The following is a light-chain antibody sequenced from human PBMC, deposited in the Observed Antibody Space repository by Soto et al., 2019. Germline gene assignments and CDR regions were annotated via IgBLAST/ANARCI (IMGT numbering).Light chain of an antibody. V-gene: IGKV1-13*02. CDR1: QGISSA. CDR2: DAS. J-gene: IGKJ5*01. Sequence: AIQLTQSPSSLSASVGDRVTITCRASQGISSALAWYQQKPGKAPKILIYDASNLESGVPSRFSGSGSGTDFTLTISSLQPEDFVTYYCQQFYSYPNTFGQGTRLEIK. CDR3: QQFYSYPNT.